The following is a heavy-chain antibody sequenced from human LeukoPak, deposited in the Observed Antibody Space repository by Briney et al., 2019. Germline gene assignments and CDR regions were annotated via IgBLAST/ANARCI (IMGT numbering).Heavy chain of an antibody. J-gene: IGHJ4*02. D-gene: IGHD3-10*01. Sequence: GESLKISCEGSGYSFTSYWIGWVRQMPGKGLEWMGIIYPGDSDTRYSPSFQGQVTISADKSISTAYLQWSSLKASDTAMYYCARVLLWFGELSGYFDYWGQGTLVTVSS. CDR2: IYPGDSDT. CDR1: GYSFTSYW. V-gene: IGHV5-51*01. CDR3: ARVLLWFGELSGYFDY.